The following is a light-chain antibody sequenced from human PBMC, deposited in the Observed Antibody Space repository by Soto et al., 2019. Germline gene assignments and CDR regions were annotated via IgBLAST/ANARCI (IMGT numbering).Light chain of an antibody. CDR1: QRISTY. CDR3: LQVDVYPWT. CDR2: AAS. Sequence: DIQLTQSPSSLSASVGDRVTITCLASQRISTYLNWYQQKPGKAPKLLIFAASSLQSGVPSRFGGSGSGTDFTLTISSLQPEDFSTYYCLQVDVYPWTFGQGSKVVIK. V-gene: IGKV1-39*01. J-gene: IGKJ1*01.